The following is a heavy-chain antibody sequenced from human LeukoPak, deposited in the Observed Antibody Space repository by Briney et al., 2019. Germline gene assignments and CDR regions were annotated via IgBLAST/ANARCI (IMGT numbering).Heavy chain of an antibody. D-gene: IGHD3-3*01. Sequence: PSETLSLTCAVYGGSFSGYYWSWIRQPPGKGLEWIGEINHSGSTNYNPSLKSRVTISVDTSKNQFSLKLSSVTAADTAVYYCARSGRITIFGVDSNWLDPWGQGTLVTVSS. CDR1: GGSFSGYY. J-gene: IGHJ5*02. V-gene: IGHV4-34*01. CDR3: ARSGRITIFGVDSNWLDP. CDR2: INHSGST.